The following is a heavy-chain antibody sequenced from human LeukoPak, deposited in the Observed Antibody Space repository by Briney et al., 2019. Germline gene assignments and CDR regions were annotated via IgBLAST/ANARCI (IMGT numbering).Heavy chain of an antibody. CDR2: ISWNSGSI. Sequence: PGGSLRLSCAASGFTFDDYAMHWVRQAPGKGLEWVSGISWNSGSIGYADSVKGRFTISRDNAKNSLYLQMNSLRAEDTALYYCAKGSPYCSGGSCYLYYFDYWGQGTLVTVSS. J-gene: IGHJ4*02. V-gene: IGHV3-9*01. CDR1: GFTFDDYA. D-gene: IGHD2-15*01. CDR3: AKGSPYCSGGSCYLYYFDY.